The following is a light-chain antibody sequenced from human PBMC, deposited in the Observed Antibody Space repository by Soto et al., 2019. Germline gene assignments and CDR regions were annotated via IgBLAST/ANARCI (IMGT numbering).Light chain of an antibody. V-gene: IGLV2-14*01. Sequence: QSVLTQPASVSGSPGQSITISCTGTSSDVGGYNYVSWYQQHPGKAPKLMIYDVSNRPSGVSNRFSGSKSGNTASLTISGLQAEDEADYYCSSYTSGGTLYVFGTGTQLTVL. CDR2: DVS. J-gene: IGLJ1*01. CDR3: SSYTSGGTLYV. CDR1: SSDVGGYNY.